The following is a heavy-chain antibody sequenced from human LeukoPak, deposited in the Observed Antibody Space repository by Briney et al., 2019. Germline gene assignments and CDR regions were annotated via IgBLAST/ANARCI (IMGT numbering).Heavy chain of an antibody. V-gene: IGHV1-69*05. CDR3: AHSVVGVRDWGTIDY. J-gene: IGHJ4*02. CDR1: RGTFSSYA. CDR2: IIPIFGTA. Sequence: SVKVSCKASRGTFSSYAISWVRQAPGQGLEWMGGIIPIFGTANYAQKFQGRVTITTDESTSTAYMELSSLRSEDTAVYYCAHSVVGVRDWGTIDYWGQGTLVTVSS. D-gene: IGHD2-15*01.